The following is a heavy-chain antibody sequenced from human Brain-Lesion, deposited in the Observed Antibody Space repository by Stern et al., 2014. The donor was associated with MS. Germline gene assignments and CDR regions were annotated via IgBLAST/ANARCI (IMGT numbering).Heavy chain of an antibody. CDR3: ARAHVDTWDWFDP. Sequence: EVHLVESGGDLVQPGGSLRLACTASGFTFSTYWMHWVRQDPGKGLEWVSRIKGDGSRTSYADSVKGRFTISRDNAKNTLYVQMNSLRVEDTAVYYCARAHVDTWDWFDPWGQGTLVTVSS. J-gene: IGHJ5*02. CDR2: IKGDGSRT. CDR1: GFTFSTYW. D-gene: IGHD5-18*01. V-gene: IGHV3-74*02.